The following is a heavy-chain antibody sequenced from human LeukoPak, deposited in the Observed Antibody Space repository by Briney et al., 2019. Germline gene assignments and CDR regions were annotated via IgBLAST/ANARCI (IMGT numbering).Heavy chain of an antibody. CDR2: IDPSDSYT. CDR3: ARPGKWVARRAFDI. J-gene: IGHJ3*02. Sequence: GESPNISRKGSGYSFTSYWISWVRQMPGQGLEWMGRIDPSDSYTNYSPSFQDHVTISADKSISTAYLQWSSLKASDTAFYYCARPGKWVARRAFDIWGQGTMVTVSS. CDR1: GYSFTSYW. D-gene: IGHD6-6*01. V-gene: IGHV5-10-1*01.